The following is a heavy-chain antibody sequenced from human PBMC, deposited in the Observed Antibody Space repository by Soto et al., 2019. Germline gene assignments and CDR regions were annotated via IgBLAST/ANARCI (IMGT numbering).Heavy chain of an antibody. J-gene: IGHJ4*02. CDR1: RYSLTSYG. CDR2: INPNLGIT. D-gene: IGHD5-12*01. Sequence: SVKVCCKASRYSLTSYGSSWVRQAPGQGLEWMGWINPNLGITNYAQKFQGRVTITADKSTSTAYMELSSLRSEDTAVYYCARAHSDGYPPYSGQGTLVTLSS. CDR3: ARAHSDGYPPY. V-gene: IGHV1-69*10.